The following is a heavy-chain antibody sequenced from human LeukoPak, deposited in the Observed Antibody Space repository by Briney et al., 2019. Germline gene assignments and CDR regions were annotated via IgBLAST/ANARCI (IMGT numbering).Heavy chain of an antibody. V-gene: IGHV3-30-3*01. D-gene: IGHD4-17*01. Sequence: GRSLRLSCAASGFTFSSYAMHWVRQAPGKGLEWVAVISYDGSNKYYADSVKGRFTISRDNSKNTLYLQMNSLRAEDTAVYYCARDTTYGDYGGYFDYWGQGTLVTVSS. CDR2: ISYDGSNK. CDR1: GFTFSSYA. J-gene: IGHJ4*02. CDR3: ARDTTYGDYGGYFDY.